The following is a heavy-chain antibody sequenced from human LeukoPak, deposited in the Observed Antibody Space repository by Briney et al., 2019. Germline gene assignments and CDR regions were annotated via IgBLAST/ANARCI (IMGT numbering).Heavy chain of an antibody. Sequence: GGSLRLSCAASGFTFSSYGVHWVRQAPGKGLEWVAVISYDGSNKYYADSVKGRFTISRDNSKNTLYLQMNSLRAEDTAVYYCAKDYREQWLVPGNWFDPWGQGTLVTVSS. V-gene: IGHV3-30*18. CDR2: ISYDGSNK. D-gene: IGHD6-19*01. CDR1: GFTFSSYG. J-gene: IGHJ5*02. CDR3: AKDYREQWLVPGNWFDP.